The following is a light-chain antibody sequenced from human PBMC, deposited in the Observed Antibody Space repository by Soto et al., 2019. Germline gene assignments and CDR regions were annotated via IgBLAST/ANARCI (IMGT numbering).Light chain of an antibody. CDR1: QSVSSS. CDR3: QQRITWPST. Sequence: EIVLTQSPDTLSLSPGEGATLSCRASQSVSSSLAWYQQKAGQAPRLLIYDASNRATGITARFSGSGSGTDFTLTISSLEPEDFAIYYCQQRITWPSTFGQGTKLEIK. CDR2: DAS. J-gene: IGKJ2*01. V-gene: IGKV3-11*01.